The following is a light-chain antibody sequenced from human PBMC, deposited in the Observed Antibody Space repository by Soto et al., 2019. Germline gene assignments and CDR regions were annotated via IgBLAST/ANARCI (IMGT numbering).Light chain of an antibody. CDR2: EVS. Sequence: QSVLTQPPCASGSPGQSVTISCTGTSTDVGDYNYVSWYQQHPGKAPKLMIYEVSKRPSGVPDRFSGSKSGNTASLTVSGLQAEDEADYYCSSYAGSNNWVFGGGTKLTVL. CDR3: SSYAGSNNWV. CDR1: STDVGDYNY. V-gene: IGLV2-8*01. J-gene: IGLJ3*02.